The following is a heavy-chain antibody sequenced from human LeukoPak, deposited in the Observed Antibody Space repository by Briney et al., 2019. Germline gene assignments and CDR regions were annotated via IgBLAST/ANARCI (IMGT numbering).Heavy chain of an antibody. D-gene: IGHD2-2*01. Sequence: SETLSLTCTVSGCSISTYFWTWMRQPPGKGLEWIGNIYYSGSNNYRPSLKSRVSISIDPSKIQFSLKMSSVTAAATAVYYCARLLPGAGRGAFDIWGQGTMVTVSS. V-gene: IGHV4-59*08. CDR3: ARLLPGAGRGAFDI. CDR2: IYYSGSN. CDR1: GCSISTYF. J-gene: IGHJ3*02.